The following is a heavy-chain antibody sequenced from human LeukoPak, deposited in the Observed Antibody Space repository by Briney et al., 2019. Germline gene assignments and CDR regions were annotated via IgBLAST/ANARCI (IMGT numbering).Heavy chain of an antibody. V-gene: IGHV3-30-3*01. CDR3: ASYWD. D-gene: IGHD2-8*02. J-gene: IGHJ4*02. CDR1: GFTFSSYA. Sequence: GGSLRLSCAASGFTFSSYAMHWVRQAPGKGLEWVAVISYDGSNKYYGDSVKGRFTISRDNSKNTLYLQMNSLRAEDTAVYYCASYWDWGQGTLVTVSS. CDR2: ISYDGSNK.